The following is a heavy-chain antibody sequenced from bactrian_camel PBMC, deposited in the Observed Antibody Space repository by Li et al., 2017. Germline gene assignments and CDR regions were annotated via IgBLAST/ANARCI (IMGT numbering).Heavy chain of an antibody. CDR2: SCTEGPRR. CDR3: AARKVARGSHFSLGRAPALRRDEYNF. V-gene: IGHV3S6*01. CDR1: GDAFSAGC. D-gene: IGHD2*01. J-gene: IGHJ4*01. Sequence: HVQLVESGGGSVQAGGSLRLRCTRSGDAFSAGCWAWFRQGPGKEREAVAFSCTEGPRRYYYGYAESVKGRFTISRDNGVATLYLQMNGLEPADTAMYYCAARKVARGSHFSLGRAPALRRDEYNFWGQGTQVTVS.